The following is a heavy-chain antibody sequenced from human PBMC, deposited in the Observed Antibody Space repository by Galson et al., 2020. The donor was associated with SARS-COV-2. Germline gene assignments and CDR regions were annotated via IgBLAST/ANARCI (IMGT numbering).Heavy chain of an antibody. CDR3: ARDGADYHDSRGYYFVDYYYGMDV. D-gene: IGHD3-22*01. CDR1: GFSFSDYT. J-gene: IGHJ6*02. Sequence: GGSLRLSCAASGFSFSDYTMNWVRQAPGKGLEWVSYISSSSSSIYYADSVKGRFTISRDNAKNSLYLQMNSLRDEDTSVYYCARDGADYHDSRGYYFVDYYYGMDVWGQGTTVIVSS. V-gene: IGHV3-48*02. CDR2: ISSSSSSI.